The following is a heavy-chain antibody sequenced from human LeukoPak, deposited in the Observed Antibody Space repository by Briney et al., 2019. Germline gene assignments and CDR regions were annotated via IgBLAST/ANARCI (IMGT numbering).Heavy chain of an antibody. CDR2: ISNSGTAI. Sequence: GGSLRLSCAASGFTFSDYYMSWIRQAPGKGLEWVSSISNSGTAIYYADSVKGRFTNSRDNAKNSLYLQMNSLGAGDTAVYYCARDGWIAARFVDYWGQGTLVTVSS. J-gene: IGHJ4*02. D-gene: IGHD6-6*01. CDR3: ARDGWIAARFVDY. V-gene: IGHV3-11*04. CDR1: GFTFSDYY.